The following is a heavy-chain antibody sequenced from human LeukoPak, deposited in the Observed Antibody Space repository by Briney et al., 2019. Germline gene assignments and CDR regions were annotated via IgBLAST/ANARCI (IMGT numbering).Heavy chain of an antibody. CDR2: IYYSGST. V-gene: IGHV4-59*01. Sequence: SETLSLTCTVSGGSISSYYWSWIRQPPGKGLEWIGYIYYSGSTNYNPSLKSRVTISVDTSKNQFSLKLSSVTAADTAVYYCARAGSSGYYDYWGQGTLVTASS. CDR1: GGSISSYY. J-gene: IGHJ4*02. D-gene: IGHD3-22*01. CDR3: ARAGSSGYYDY.